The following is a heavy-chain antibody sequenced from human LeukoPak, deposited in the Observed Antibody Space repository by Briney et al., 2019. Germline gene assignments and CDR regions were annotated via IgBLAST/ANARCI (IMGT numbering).Heavy chain of an antibody. Sequence: SETLSLTCAVYGGSFSGYYWSWICQPPGKGLEWIGEINHSGSTNYNPSLKSRVTISVDTSKNQFSLKLSSVTAADTAVYYCARGRRVVGATFFDYWGQGTLVTVSS. D-gene: IGHD1-26*01. J-gene: IGHJ4*02. CDR2: INHSGST. CDR1: GGSFSGYY. V-gene: IGHV4-34*01. CDR3: ARGRRVVGATFFDY.